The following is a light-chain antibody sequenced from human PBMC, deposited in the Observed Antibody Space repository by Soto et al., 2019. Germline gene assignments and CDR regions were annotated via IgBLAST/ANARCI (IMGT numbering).Light chain of an antibody. Sequence: EIVRTQCPPTLSVSPGEGVTLSCRASERLTTNLAWYQQSPGQAPRLLIYGTYTRATGIPTRFSGSGTGTELTLTISSLESEDFAVYYCQQDNKWPRTFGGGTKVDIK. CDR3: QQDNKWPRT. J-gene: IGKJ4*01. CDR2: GTY. CDR1: ERLTTN. V-gene: IGKV3D-15*01.